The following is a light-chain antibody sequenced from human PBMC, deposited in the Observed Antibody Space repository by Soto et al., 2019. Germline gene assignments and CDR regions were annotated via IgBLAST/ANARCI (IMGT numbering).Light chain of an antibody. Sequence: DIQMTQSPSSLSASVGDRVTITCRASQGISTYLNWYQQKPGKAPKLLIYAASSLQSGVPSRFSGSGSETDFTLTISSLQPEDFATYSCQQLNSYLTFGQGTRLEIK. CDR2: AAS. CDR3: QQLNSYLT. V-gene: IGKV1-39*01. J-gene: IGKJ5*01. CDR1: QGISTY.